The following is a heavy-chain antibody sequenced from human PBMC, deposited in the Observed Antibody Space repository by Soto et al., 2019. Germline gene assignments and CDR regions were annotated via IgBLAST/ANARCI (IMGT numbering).Heavy chain of an antibody. CDR1: GFTFSGSA. CDR2: IRSKANSYAT. J-gene: IGHJ3*02. V-gene: IGHV3-73*01. Sequence: GGSLRLSCAASGFTFSGSAIHFFRQAFGKGLEWVGRIRSKANSYATAYAASVKGRFTISRDDSKNTAYLQMNSLKTEDTAVYYCLSGPNAFDIWGQGTMVTVSS. CDR3: LSGPNAFDI.